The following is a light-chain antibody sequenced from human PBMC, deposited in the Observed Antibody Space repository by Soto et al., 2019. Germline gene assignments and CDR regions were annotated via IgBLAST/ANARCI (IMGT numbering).Light chain of an antibody. CDR2: AAS. Sequence: DIQMTQSPSSLSASVGDRVTITCRASQSISSYLNWYQQKPGKVPKLLIYAASSLQSGVPSRFSGSGSGTDFTLTISSLQPEDFATYYCQRSDSMPLNFGGGTKVEIK. V-gene: IGKV1-39*01. CDR3: QRSDSMPLN. CDR1: QSISSY. J-gene: IGKJ4*01.